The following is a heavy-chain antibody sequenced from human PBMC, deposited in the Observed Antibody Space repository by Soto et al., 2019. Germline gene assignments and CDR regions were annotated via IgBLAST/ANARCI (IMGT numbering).Heavy chain of an antibody. J-gene: IGHJ5*02. V-gene: IGHV4-4*07. Sequence: QVQLQESGPGLVKPSETLSLTCTVSGGSITDSSWVWIRQPAGKGLEWIGRIFSRGSTNYNPALKGRFTMSLDTSKNQFSLKLNSATATDTAVYFCARDQGVVVTADNWFDPWGQGILVTVSS. CDR1: GGSITDSS. CDR2: IFSRGST. D-gene: IGHD2-21*02. CDR3: ARDQGVVVTADNWFDP.